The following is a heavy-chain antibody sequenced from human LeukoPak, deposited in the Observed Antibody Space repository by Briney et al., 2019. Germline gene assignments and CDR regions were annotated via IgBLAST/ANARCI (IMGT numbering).Heavy chain of an antibody. V-gene: IGHV1-2*02. Sequence: ASVKVSCKTSGDTLSGSYIHWLRQAPGQGLEWMGWINPNTGGTTYAQRFHGRVTMTRDSSISTAYMELSTLRSDDTAVYSCARGRSGNSVGPGGCFDLWGQGTLVTVSS. D-gene: IGHD5/OR15-5a*01. CDR2: INPNTGGT. CDR1: GDTLSGSY. J-gene: IGHJ4*02. CDR3: ARGRSGNSVGPGGCFDL.